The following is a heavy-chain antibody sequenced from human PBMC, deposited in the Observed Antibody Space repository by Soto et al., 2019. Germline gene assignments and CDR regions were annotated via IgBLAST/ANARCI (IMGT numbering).Heavy chain of an antibody. Sequence: SETLSLTCAVSGGSISSGGYYWSWIRQPPGKGLEWIGYFYYTGSTNYNPSLKSRVTISVDTSKNQFSLKLRSVTAADTAVYYCARGDSNPGYWAYFDNWGRGALVPVSP. CDR2: FYYTGST. J-gene: IGHJ4*02. D-gene: IGHD2-8*02. CDR1: GGSISSGGYY. V-gene: IGHV4-61*08. CDR3: ARGDSNPGYWAYFDN.